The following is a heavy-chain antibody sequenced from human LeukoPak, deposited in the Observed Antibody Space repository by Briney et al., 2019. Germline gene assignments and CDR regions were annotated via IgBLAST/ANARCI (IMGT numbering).Heavy chain of an antibody. Sequence: GRSLRLSCATSGFTFSSYAMSWVRQAPGKGLEWVSAISGSGGSTYYADSVKGRFTISRDNSKNTLYLQMNSLRAEDTAVYYCAKQEAGGDFWSGYKDWGQGTLVTVSS. J-gene: IGHJ4*02. D-gene: IGHD3-3*01. CDR1: GFTFSSYA. CDR2: ISGSGGST. CDR3: AKQEAGGDFWSGYKD. V-gene: IGHV3-23*01.